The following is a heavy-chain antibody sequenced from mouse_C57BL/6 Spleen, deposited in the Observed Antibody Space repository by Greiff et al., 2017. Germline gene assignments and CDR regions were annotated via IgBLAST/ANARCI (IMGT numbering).Heavy chain of an antibody. CDR2: ISDGGSYT. Sequence: EVKLVEPGGGLVKPGGSLKLSCAASGFTFSSYAMSWVRQTPEKRLEWVATISDGGSYTYYPDNVKGRFTISKDKAKNNLYLQMSHLKSEDTAMYYGARDFDYDASCAYWGQGTLVTVSA. V-gene: IGHV5-4*01. D-gene: IGHD2-4*01. J-gene: IGHJ3*01. CDR3: ARDFDYDASCAY. CDR1: GFTFSSYA.